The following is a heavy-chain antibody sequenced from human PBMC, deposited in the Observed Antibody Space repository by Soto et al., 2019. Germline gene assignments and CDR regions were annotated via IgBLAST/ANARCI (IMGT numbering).Heavy chain of an antibody. CDR2: IIPISGTT. D-gene: IGHD2-8*01. CDR1: GDVFRSYG. J-gene: IGHJ6*02. CDR3: ARVRCFNGLCHTADYGMDV. V-gene: IGHV1-69*13. Sequence: SVKVSCKASGDVFRSYGINWVRQAPGRGLEWMGGIIPISGTTNYAQKFQGRVAITADESTDTVYMELSRLRSEDTAVYFCARVRCFNGLCHTADYGMDVWGQGTTVTAP.